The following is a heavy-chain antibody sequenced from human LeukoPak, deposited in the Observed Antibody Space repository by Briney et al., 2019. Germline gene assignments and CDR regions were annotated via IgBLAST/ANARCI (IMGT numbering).Heavy chain of an antibody. CDR3: AREGDYDGGYFDY. CDR1: GGPISSYY. CDR2: IYYSGST. V-gene: IGHV4-59*01. J-gene: IGHJ4*02. Sequence: SETLSLTCTVSGGPISSYYWSWIRQPPGKGLEWIGYIYYSGSTNYNPSLKSRVTILVDTSKNQFSLKLTSVTAADTAVYYCAREGDYDGGYFDYWGQGSLVTVSS. D-gene: IGHD4-17*01.